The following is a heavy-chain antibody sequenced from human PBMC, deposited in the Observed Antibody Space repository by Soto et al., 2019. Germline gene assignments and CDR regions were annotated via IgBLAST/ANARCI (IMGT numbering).Heavy chain of an antibody. CDR3: AGEFRNCAGDCGHSAFDM. J-gene: IGHJ3*02. CDR2: ISGDGSST. CDR1: EFTFRSYW. V-gene: IGHV3-74*01. D-gene: IGHD2-21*02. Sequence: EVQLVDSGGGLVQPGGSLRLSCAASEFTFRSYWMHWVRQSPGKGLVWVSRISGDGSSTTYADSVRGRFTISRDNAKNTVYLQMDSLRAEDTAVYYCAGEFRNCAGDCGHSAFDMWGQGTMVAVSS.